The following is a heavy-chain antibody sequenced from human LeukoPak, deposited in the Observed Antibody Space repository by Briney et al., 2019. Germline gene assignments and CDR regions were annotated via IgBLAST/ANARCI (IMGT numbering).Heavy chain of an antibody. CDR3: ARDHYYGSGSPPTWFDP. V-gene: IGHV3-66*01. D-gene: IGHD3-10*01. CDR2: IYSGGST. J-gene: IGHJ5*02. Sequence: GGSPRLSCAASGFTVSSNYMSWVRQAPGKGLEWVSAIYSGGSTYYADSVKGRFTISRDNSKNTLYLQMNSLRAEDTAVYYCARDHYYGSGSPPTWFDPWGQGTLVTVSS. CDR1: GFTVSSNY.